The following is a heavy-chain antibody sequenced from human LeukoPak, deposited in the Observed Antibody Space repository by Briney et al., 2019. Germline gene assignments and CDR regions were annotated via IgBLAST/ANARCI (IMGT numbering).Heavy chain of an antibody. J-gene: IGHJ4*02. V-gene: IGHV1-24*01. D-gene: IGHD3-9*01. CDR3: ATSDILTGYTVDY. CDR1: GYTLTELS. Sequence: GASVKASCKVSGYTLTELSMHWVRQAPGKGLEWMGGFDPEDGETIYAQKFQGRVTMTEDTSTDTAYMELSSLRSEDTAVYYCATSDILTGYTVDYWGQGTLVTVSS. CDR2: FDPEDGET.